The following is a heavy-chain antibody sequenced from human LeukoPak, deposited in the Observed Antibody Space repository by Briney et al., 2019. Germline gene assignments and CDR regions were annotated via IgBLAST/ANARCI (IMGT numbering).Heavy chain of an antibody. V-gene: IGHV4-59*01. J-gene: IGHJ3*02. CDR3: ANGIAVAGYDAFDI. CDR1: GGSFSGYY. D-gene: IGHD6-19*01. CDR2: IYYSGST. Sequence: SETLSLTCAVYGGSFSGYYWSWIRQPPGKGLEWIGYIYYSGSTNYNPSLKSRVTISVDTSKNQFSLKLSSVTAADTAVYYCANGIAVAGYDAFDIWGQGTMITVSS.